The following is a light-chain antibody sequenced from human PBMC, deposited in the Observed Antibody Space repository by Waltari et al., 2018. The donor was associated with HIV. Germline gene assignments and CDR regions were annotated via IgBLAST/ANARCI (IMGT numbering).Light chain of an antibody. J-gene: IGKJ3*01. Sequence: DVRVTQSPSSLSASVGARVTITCRAGQVISTFLAWYQQKPGKVPKLLINEASVLQSEVPSRFSGSGSGTEFNLTISSLQAEDIGSEYCQKYDSGPFTFGPGTKVNIK. CDR3: QKYDSGPFT. CDR2: EAS. CDR1: QVISTF. V-gene: IGKV1-27*01.